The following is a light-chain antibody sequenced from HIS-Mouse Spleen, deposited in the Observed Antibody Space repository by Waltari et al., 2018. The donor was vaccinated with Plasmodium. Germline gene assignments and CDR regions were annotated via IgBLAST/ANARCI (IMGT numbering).Light chain of an antibody. CDR2: YYSDSDK. CDR3: MIWPSNASGV. Sequence: QPVLTQPPSSSASPGESARLTCTWPRDINVGSYNIHWYPHKPGTPPRYLLYYYSDSDKGQGSGVPSRFSGSKDASANTGILLISGLQSEDEADYYCMIWPSNASGVFGGGTKLTVL. J-gene: IGLJ3*02. V-gene: IGLV5-37*01. CDR1: RDINVGSYN.